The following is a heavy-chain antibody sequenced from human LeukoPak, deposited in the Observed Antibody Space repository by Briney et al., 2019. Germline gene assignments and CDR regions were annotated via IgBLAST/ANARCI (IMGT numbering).Heavy chain of an antibody. CDR3: AGDKSGYAGFGY. Sequence: PSETLSLTCTVSGASISSYYWSWIRHPPGRGLEWIGYIFYSGSINYNPSLKSRLTISVDTSKNQFSLHLNSVTAADTAVYYCAGDKSGYAGFGYWGQGTLVTVSS. D-gene: IGHD5-12*01. J-gene: IGHJ4*02. CDR2: IFYSGSI. V-gene: IGHV4-59*01. CDR1: GASISSYY.